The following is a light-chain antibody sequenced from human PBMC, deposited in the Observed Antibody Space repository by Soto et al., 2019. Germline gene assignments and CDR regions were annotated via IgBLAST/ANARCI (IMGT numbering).Light chain of an antibody. J-gene: IGLJ1*01. Sequence: SALTQPASVSGSPGQSITVSCTGTSSDFGDSTYVSWYQQHPGKAPRLIIYDVNNRPSGVAARFSASRSGNTASLTISGLQAEDEADYYCTSYTRSGLYVFGTGTKVTVL. CDR2: DVN. V-gene: IGLV2-14*01. CDR1: SSDFGDSTY. CDR3: TSYTRSGLYV.